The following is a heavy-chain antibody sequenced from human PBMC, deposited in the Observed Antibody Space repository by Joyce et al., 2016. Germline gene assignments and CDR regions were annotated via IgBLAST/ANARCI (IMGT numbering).Heavy chain of an antibody. V-gene: IGHV3-9*01. CDR1: GFTFDDYA. Sequence: EVQLVESGGGSIQPGRSLRLSCAASGFTFDDYAMHWVRQAPGKGLEWVSGISWNSATIGYADSVKGRFTISRDNAKNSLYRQMNSLRAEDTALYYCAKVPAPGFDLDSSGLYYFDYWGQGTLVTVSS. D-gene: IGHD3-22*01. J-gene: IGHJ4*02. CDR2: ISWNSATI. CDR3: AKVPAPGFDLDSSGLYYFDY.